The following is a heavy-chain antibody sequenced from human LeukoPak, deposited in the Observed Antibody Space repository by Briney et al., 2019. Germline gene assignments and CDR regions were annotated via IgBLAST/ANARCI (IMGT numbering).Heavy chain of an antibody. V-gene: IGHV4-59*01. CDR2: IYYSGST. Sequence: PSETLSLTCTVSGGSISSDHWSWIRQPPGKRLEWIGHIYYSGSTNYNPSLKSRVTISVDTSKNQFSLKLSSVTAADTAVYYCASRSSIWSGYQDTLYYFDSWGQGTLVTVSS. D-gene: IGHD3-3*01. J-gene: IGHJ4*02. CDR3: ASRSSIWSGYQDTLYYFDS. CDR1: GGSISSDH.